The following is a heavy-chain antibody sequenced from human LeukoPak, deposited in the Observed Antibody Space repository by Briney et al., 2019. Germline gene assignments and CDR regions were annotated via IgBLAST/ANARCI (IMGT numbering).Heavy chain of an antibody. J-gene: IGHJ4*02. Sequence: GGSLRLSCAASGFTFSDYYMSWIRQAPGKGLEWVSYISGSNRYTNYADSVKGRFTISRDNAKNSVYLQMNGLRAEDTAVYYCTNKVFAWGPGTLVTVSS. CDR1: GFTFSDYY. CDR2: ISGSNRYT. V-gene: IGHV3-11*06. CDR3: TNKVFA.